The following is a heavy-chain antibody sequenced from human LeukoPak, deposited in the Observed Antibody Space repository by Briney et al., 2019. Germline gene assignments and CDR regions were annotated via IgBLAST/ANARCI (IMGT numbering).Heavy chain of an antibody. CDR3: ATGGLLWFGESSDYYYYGMDV. Sequence: ASVKVSCKVSGYTLTELSMHWVRQAPGKGLEWMRGFDPEDGETIYAQKFQGRVTMTEDTSTDTAYMELSSLRSEDTAVYYCATGGLLWFGESSDYYYYGMDVWGQGTTVTVSS. CDR1: GYTLTELS. J-gene: IGHJ6*02. CDR2: FDPEDGET. D-gene: IGHD3-10*01. V-gene: IGHV1-24*01.